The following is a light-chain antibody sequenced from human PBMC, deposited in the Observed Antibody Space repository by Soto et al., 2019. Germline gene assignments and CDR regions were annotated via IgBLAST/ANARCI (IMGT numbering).Light chain of an antibody. Sequence: IVLTQSPGTLSLSPGQRAALSCRASQTVSSNYLAWYQQKPGQAPRLLIYGASNRATGIPDRFSGSGSGTDFTLTISRLEPEDFAVYYCHQYGSSPSTFDQGTKVEIK. CDR3: HQYGSSPST. CDR1: QTVSSNY. CDR2: GAS. V-gene: IGKV3-20*01. J-gene: IGKJ1*01.